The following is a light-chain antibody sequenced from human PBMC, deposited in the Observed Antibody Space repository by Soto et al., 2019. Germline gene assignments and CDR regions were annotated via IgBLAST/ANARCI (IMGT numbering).Light chain of an antibody. J-gene: IGKJ1*01. V-gene: IGKV1-27*01. CDR3: QKYYTAPQT. Sequence: DIQMTQSPSSLSASVGDTVTITCRASQGIIDYLAWYQQRPGKVPKLLIYAASTLQTGVPSRFSGSGAGTDFTLTISSLQPEDVATYDCQKYYTAPQTFGQGTRVEIK. CDR1: QGIIDY. CDR2: AAS.